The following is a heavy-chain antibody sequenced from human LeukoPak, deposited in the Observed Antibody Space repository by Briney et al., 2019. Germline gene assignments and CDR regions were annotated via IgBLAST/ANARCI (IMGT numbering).Heavy chain of an antibody. J-gene: IGHJ4*02. V-gene: IGHV1-2*02. Sequence: ASVKVSCKASGYTFTGYYMHWVRQAPGQGLERMGWINPNSGGTNYAQKFQGRVTMTRDTSISTAYMELSRLRSDDTAVYYCARSRLSGSPFDYWGQGTLVTVSS. CDR1: GYTFTGYY. CDR2: INPNSGGT. CDR3: ARSRLSGSPFDY. D-gene: IGHD1-26*01.